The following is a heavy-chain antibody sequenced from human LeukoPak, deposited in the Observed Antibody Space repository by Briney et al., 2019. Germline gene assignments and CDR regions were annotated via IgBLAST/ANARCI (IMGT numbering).Heavy chain of an antibody. D-gene: IGHD1-26*01. J-gene: IGHJ5*02. Sequence: ASVKVSCKASGYTFTSYDINWVRQATGQGLEWMGWMNPNSGNTGYAQKFQGRVTMTRNTSISTAYMELSSLRSEDTAVYYCARVERIVGATQWFDPWGQGTLVTVSS. CDR1: GYTFTSYD. CDR3: ARVERIVGATQWFDP. CDR2: MNPNSGNT. V-gene: IGHV1-8*01.